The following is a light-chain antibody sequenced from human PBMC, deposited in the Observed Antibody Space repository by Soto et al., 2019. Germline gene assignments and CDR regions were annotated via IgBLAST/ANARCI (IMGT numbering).Light chain of an antibody. J-gene: IGKJ4*01. CDR1: QSVSSY. Sequence: EIVLTQSPATLSLSPGERATLSCRASQSVSSYLAWYQQKPGQAPRLLIYDASNRATGIPARFSSSGSGTYFTPTISIQEPEDFAFYYCQQRSNWPSLTFGGGTKVDIK. CDR2: DAS. CDR3: QQRSNWPSLT. V-gene: IGKV3-11*01.